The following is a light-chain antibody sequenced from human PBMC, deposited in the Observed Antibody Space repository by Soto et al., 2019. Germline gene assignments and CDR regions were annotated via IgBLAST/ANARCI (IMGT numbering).Light chain of an antibody. V-gene: IGKV1-39*01. Sequence: DIQMTQSPSSLSASVGDRVTITCRASQIVNSYVNWYQQKPGAAPKLLIYIASGLQRGVPSRFNGSGSGTDFTLNIHTLQPDDVGTYFCQQTYSFPVTFGGGTKVEIK. CDR3: QQTYSFPVT. CDR2: IAS. J-gene: IGKJ4*01. CDR1: QIVNSY.